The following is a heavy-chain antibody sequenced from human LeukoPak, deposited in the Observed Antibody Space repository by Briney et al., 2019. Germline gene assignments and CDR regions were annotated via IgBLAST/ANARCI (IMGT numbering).Heavy chain of an antibody. J-gene: IGHJ4*02. CDR1: GFTFSSYS. Sequence: GGSLRLSCAASGFTFSSYSMNWVRQAPGKGLEWVSSISSSSRYIYYADSLKGRFTISRDNAENSLYLQMNSLRAEDTAVYYCARESAVTTYDYWGQGTLVTVSS. V-gene: IGHV3-21*04. CDR2: ISSSSRYI. D-gene: IGHD4-17*01. CDR3: ARESAVTTYDY.